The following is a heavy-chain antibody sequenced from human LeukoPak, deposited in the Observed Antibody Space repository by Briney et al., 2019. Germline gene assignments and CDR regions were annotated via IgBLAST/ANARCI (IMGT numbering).Heavy chain of an antibody. CDR3: ARGFAGYYFDY. J-gene: IGHJ4*02. CDR2: IYHSGST. D-gene: IGHD1-1*01. Sequence: SETLSLTCTVSGGSISSSSYYWGWIRQPPGKGLEWIGSIYHSGSTYYNPSLKSRVTISVDTSKNQFSLKLSSVTAADTAVYYCARGFAGYYFDYWGQGTLVTVSS. V-gene: IGHV4-39*07. CDR1: GGSISSSSYY.